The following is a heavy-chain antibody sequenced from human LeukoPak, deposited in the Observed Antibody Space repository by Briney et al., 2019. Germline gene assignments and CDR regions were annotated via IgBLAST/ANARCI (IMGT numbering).Heavy chain of an antibody. CDR1: GYTFTSYD. V-gene: IGHV1-8*03. J-gene: IGHJ4*02. CDR2: MNPNSGNT. D-gene: IGHD1-26*01. CDR3: ARSESYSSLSGFDY. Sequence: VASVKVSCKASGYTFTSYDINWVRQATGQGLEWMGWMNPNSGNTGYAQKFQGRVTITRNTSISTAYMELSSLRSEDTAVYYCARSESYSSLSGFDYWGQGTLVTVSS.